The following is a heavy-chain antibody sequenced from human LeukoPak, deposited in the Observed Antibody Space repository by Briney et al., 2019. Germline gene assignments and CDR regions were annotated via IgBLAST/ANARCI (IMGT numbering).Heavy chain of an antibody. CDR2: ISGSGGST. CDR1: GFTFSSYA. J-gene: IGHJ4*02. D-gene: IGHD1-1*01. Sequence: GGSLRPSCAASGFTFSSYAMSWVRQAPGKGLEWVSAISGSGGSTYYADSVKGRFTISRDNSKNTLYLQMNSLRAEDTAVYYCAKDVYYNFFSLNWGQGTLVTVSS. CDR3: AKDVYYNFFSLN. V-gene: IGHV3-23*01.